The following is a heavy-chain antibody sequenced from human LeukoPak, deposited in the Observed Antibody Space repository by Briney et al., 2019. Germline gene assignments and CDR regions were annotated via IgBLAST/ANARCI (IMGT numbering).Heavy chain of an antibody. D-gene: IGHD3-10*01. Sequence: PGGSLRLSCAASGFAFSSYAMSWVRQAPGKGLDWVSTISGGGVTTNYADSVKGRFTISRDNSKNTLYLQMNSLRVEDTAIYYCAKGRGSADSNPDSWGQGTLVPVSS. V-gene: IGHV3-23*01. CDR2: ISGGGVTT. CDR3: AKGRGSADSNPDS. J-gene: IGHJ4*02. CDR1: GFAFSSYA.